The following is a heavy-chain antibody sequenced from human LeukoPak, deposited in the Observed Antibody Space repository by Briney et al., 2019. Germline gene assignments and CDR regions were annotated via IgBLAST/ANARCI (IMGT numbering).Heavy chain of an antibody. D-gene: IGHD4-23*01. CDR3: ARRVVYGGNSRASFDY. J-gene: IGHJ4*02. CDR1: GGSISSNN. Sequence: SETLSLTCTVSGGSISSNNRSWIRQPPGKGLEWIGYISYSGSTNYNPSLKSRVTISVDTSKNQFSLKLSSVTAADTAVYYCARRVVYGGNSRASFDYWGQGTLVTVSP. CDR2: ISYSGST. V-gene: IGHV4-59*08.